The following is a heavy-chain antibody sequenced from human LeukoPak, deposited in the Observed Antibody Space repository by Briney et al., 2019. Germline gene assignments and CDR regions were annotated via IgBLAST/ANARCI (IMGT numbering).Heavy chain of an antibody. V-gene: IGHV3-7*04. CDR1: GLTFSRHA. CDR2: ISGDGRER. CDR3: GRDPDS. J-gene: IGHJ5*01. Sequence: GGSLRLSCEVSGLTFSRHAMNWVRQAPGKGLEWVAGISGDGRERDYLDSVRGRFTISRDNAKNSLYLQMNSLTAEDTAVYYCGRDPDSWGQGTVVTVSS.